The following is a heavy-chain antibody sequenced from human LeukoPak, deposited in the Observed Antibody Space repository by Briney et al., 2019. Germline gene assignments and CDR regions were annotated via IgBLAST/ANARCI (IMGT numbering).Heavy chain of an antibody. Sequence: PGASLRLSCAASGFTFSSYAMSWVRQAPGKGLQWVSTISGSGGSRYYADSVKGRFTISRDNSKNTLYLQMNSLRAEDTAVYYCAKGPSYGSGSYYNPNWFDPWGQGTLVTVSS. CDR2: ISGSGGSR. J-gene: IGHJ5*02. V-gene: IGHV3-23*01. CDR3: AKGPSYGSGSYYNPNWFDP. CDR1: GFTFSSYA. D-gene: IGHD3-10*01.